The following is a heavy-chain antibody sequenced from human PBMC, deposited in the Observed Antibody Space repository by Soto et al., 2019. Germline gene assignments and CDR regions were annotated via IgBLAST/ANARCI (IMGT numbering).Heavy chain of an antibody. Sequence: ESGGGVVQPGRSLRLSCAASGFTFSSYGMHWVRQAPGKGLEWVAVIWYDGSNKYYADSVKGRFTISRDNSKNTPYLQMNSLRAEDTAVYYCARDDRSSDAFDIWGQGTMVTVSS. CDR3: ARDDRSSDAFDI. CDR2: IWYDGSNK. CDR1: GFTFSSYG. J-gene: IGHJ3*02. V-gene: IGHV3-33*01.